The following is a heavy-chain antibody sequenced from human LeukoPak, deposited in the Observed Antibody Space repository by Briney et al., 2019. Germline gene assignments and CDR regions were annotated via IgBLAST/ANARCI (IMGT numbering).Heavy chain of an antibody. J-gene: IGHJ4*02. CDR1: GFTFSSYA. CDR3: AKLGTMIVVVGDFDY. D-gene: IGHD3-22*01. CDR2: IGGSGGST. Sequence: GGSLRLSCAASGFTFSSYAMSWVRQAPGKGLEWVAAIGGSGGSTYYADSVKGRFTISRDNSENTLYLQMNSLRAEDTAVYYCAKLGTMIVVVGDFDYWGQGTLVTVSS. V-gene: IGHV3-23*01.